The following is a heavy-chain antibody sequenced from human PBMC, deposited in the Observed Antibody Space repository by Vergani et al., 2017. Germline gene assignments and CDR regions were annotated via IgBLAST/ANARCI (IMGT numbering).Heavy chain of an antibody. Sequence: QVQLVQSGAEVKKPGSSVKVSCKASGGTFSSYAISWVRQAPGQGLEWMGRIIPIFGTANYAQKFQGRVTITADESTSTAYMELSSLRSEDTAVYYCAGGPQGGPYYYYYGRDVGGQGPRVTVS. V-gene: IGHV1-69*18. D-gene: IGHD3-16*01. J-gene: IGHJ6*02. CDR3: AGGPQGGPYYYYYGRDV. CDR2: IIPIFGTA. CDR1: GGTFSSYA.